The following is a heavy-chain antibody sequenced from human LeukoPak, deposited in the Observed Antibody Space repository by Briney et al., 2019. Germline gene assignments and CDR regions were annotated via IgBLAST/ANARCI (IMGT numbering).Heavy chain of an antibody. CDR1: GYSISSGYQ. J-gene: IGHJ5*02. V-gene: IGHV4-38-2*01. CDR2: IYHTGSA. D-gene: IGHD2-2*01. Sequence: PSDTLSLTCVVSGYSISSGYQWAWIRQSPGKGLEWIGSIYHTGSAHYNPSLQSRVTISVDTSNNQFSLRLNSVTAADTAIYYCARVPRWLTPDCTSTSCYENYFDPWGQGTLVTVSS. CDR3: ARVPRWLTPDCTSTSCYENYFDP.